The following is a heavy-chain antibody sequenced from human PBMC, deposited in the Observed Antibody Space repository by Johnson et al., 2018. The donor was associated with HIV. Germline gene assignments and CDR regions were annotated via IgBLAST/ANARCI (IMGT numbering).Heavy chain of an antibody. J-gene: IGHJ3*02. D-gene: IGHD3-9*01. CDR1: GFTFSTYG. CDR3: ARAWGSRDILTALRGAFDI. V-gene: IGHV3-33*01. Sequence: QVQLVESGGGVVQPGRSLRLSCTASGFTFSTYGMHWVRQAPGKGLEWVALIWYDGSDKYYADSVKGRFTISRDNSKNSLYLQMNSLRAEDTAVYYCARAWGSRDILTALRGAFDIWGQGTMVTVSS. CDR2: IWYDGSDK.